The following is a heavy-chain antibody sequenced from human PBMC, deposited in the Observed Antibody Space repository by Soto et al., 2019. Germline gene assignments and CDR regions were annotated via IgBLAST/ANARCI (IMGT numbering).Heavy chain of an antibody. CDR3: AKSSGIYDFWSGPNSWFDP. CDR2: ISGSGGST. CDR1: GFTFSSYA. J-gene: IGHJ5*02. V-gene: IGHV3-23*01. Sequence: PGGSLRLSCAASGFTFSSYAMSWVRQAPGKGLEWVSAISGSGGSTYYADSVKGRFTISRDNSKNTPYLQMNSLRAEDTAVYYCAKSSGIYDFWSGPNSWFDPGGKGPLVTV. D-gene: IGHD3-3*01.